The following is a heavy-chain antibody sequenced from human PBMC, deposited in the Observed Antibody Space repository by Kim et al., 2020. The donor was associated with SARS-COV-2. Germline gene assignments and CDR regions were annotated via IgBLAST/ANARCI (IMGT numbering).Heavy chain of an antibody. Sequence: QKFQGRVTITADKSTSTAYMELSSLRSEDTAVYYCASARIAVAGTGYFDYWGQGTLVTVSS. CDR3: ASARIAVAGTGYFDY. V-gene: IGHV1-69*02. J-gene: IGHJ4*02. D-gene: IGHD6-19*01.